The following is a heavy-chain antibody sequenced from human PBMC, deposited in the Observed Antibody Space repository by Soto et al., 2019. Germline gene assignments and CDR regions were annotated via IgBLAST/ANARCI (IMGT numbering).Heavy chain of an antibody. CDR3: LKQMTTWSDFFCDL. CDR1: EFSFSRYA. J-gene: IGHJ4*02. CDR2: LGPDGLKT. D-gene: IGHD4-17*01. Sequence: WGSLRLSCVASEFSFSRYAMTWVRQAAGKELQWVAGLGPDGLKTFYGESVRGRFTISRDNSRNTLYLQMSSLRAEDTAVYFCLKQMTTWSDFFCDLWGPETKVTFYS. V-gene: IGHV3-23*01.